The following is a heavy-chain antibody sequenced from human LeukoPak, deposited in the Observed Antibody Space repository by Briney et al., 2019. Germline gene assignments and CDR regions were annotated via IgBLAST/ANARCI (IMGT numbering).Heavy chain of an antibody. CDR3: ARPSVGEGDLSFHDAFNI. CDR2: IFSSGRT. V-gene: IGHV4-59*12. CDR1: GGSISTYY. Sequence: KASETLSLTCTVSGGSISTYYWSWIRQPPGKGLEWIGYIFSSGRTNYNPSLKSRVTISVDTSKNQFSLRLSSVTAADTAVYYCARPSVGEGDLSFHDAFNIWGQGTMVTVSS. J-gene: IGHJ3*02. D-gene: IGHD3-16*02.